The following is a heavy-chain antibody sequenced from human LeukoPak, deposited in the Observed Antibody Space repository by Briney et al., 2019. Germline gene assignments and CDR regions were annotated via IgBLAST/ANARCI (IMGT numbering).Heavy chain of an antibody. D-gene: IGHD3-22*01. Sequence: PGGSLRLPCAASGFTFSSYSMNWVRQAPGKGLEWVSYISSSSSTIYYADSVKGRFTISRDNAKNSLYLQMNSLRAEDTAVYYCASSEDYYYGSNDAFDIWGQGTMVTVSS. J-gene: IGHJ3*02. V-gene: IGHV3-48*01. CDR2: ISSSSSTI. CDR1: GFTFSSYS. CDR3: ASSEDYYYGSNDAFDI.